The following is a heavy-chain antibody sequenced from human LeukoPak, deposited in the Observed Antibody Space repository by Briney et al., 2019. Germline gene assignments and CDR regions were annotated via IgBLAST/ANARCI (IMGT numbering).Heavy chain of an antibody. Sequence: PGGSLRLSCAASGFTFSSYSMNWVRQAPGKGLEWVSHISSSSTTIHYADSVKGRFTISRDNAKNTLYLQMNSLRAEDTAVYYCARWSQFGSSSVGAHHFDHWGRGTLVTFSS. CDR3: ARWSQFGSSSVGAHHFDH. CDR1: GFTFSSYS. V-gene: IGHV3-48*04. J-gene: IGHJ4*02. CDR2: ISSSSTTI. D-gene: IGHD6-6*01.